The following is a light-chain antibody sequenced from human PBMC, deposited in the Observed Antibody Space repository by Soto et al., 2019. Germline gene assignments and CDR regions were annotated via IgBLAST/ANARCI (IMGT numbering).Light chain of an antibody. J-gene: IGLJ7*01. Sequence: QSVLTQPPSASGTPGQWVTIACSGSSSNIGSTTVKWYQQLPGTAPKLLIYNNNQRPSGVPDRFSGSKSGTSASLAISGLQSEDEADYYCAAWDDSLNGVVFGGGTQLTV. V-gene: IGLV1-44*01. CDR1: SSNIGSTT. CDR2: NNN. CDR3: AAWDDSLNGVV.